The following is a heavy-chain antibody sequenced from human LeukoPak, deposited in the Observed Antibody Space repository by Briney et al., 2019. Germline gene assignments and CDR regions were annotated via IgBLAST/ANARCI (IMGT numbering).Heavy chain of an antibody. CDR3: ARHIRYPQYSSGWVFDY. V-gene: IGHV4-39*01. CDR1: GGAISSSSYY. J-gene: IGHJ4*02. D-gene: IGHD6-19*01. CDR2: IYYSGST. Sequence: SETLSLTCTVSGGAISSSSYYWGWIRQPPRKGLEWIGGIYYSGSTYYNPSPKSRDTIYVDTSKNQFSPKLSPVTAADTAVYYCARHIRYPQYSSGWVFDYWGQGTLVTVSS.